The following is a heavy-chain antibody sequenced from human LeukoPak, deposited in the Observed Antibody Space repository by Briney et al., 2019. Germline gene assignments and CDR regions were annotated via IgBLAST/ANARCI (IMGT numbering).Heavy chain of an antibody. D-gene: IGHD2-15*01. V-gene: IGHV1-2*02. Sequence: GASVKVSCKASGYTFTGYYMHWVRQAPGRGLEWMGWINPNSGGTNYAQKFQGRVTMTRDTSISTAYMELSRLRSDDTAVYYCARGRYCSGGSCYVEFDLWGQGTLVAVSS. J-gene: IGHJ5*02. CDR1: GYTFTGYY. CDR3: ARGRYCSGGSCYVEFDL. CDR2: INPNSGGT.